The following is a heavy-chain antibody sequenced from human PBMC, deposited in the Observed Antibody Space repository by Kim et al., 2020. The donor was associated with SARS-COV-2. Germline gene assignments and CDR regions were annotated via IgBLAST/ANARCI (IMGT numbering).Heavy chain of an antibody. V-gene: IGHV4-59*13. CDR1: GGSISSYC. J-gene: IGHJ6*04. CDR3: ARDRRIVRATPGPCYYYGMEV. D-gene: IGHD1-26*01. Sequence: SETLSLTCTVSGGSISSYCWSWIRQPPGKGLEWIAYIYYSGSTNYNPSLKSRVTITFDTSKNQFSLKRSSVTAADTAVYYSARDRRIVRATPGPCYYYGMEVWGEGTTGTVSS. CDR2: IYYSGST.